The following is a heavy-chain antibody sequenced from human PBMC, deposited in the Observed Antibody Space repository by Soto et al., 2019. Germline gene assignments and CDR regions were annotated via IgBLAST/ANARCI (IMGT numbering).Heavy chain of an antibody. J-gene: IGHJ4*02. V-gene: IGHV3-30*18. D-gene: IGHD3-22*01. Sequence: QVQLVESGGGVVQPGRSLRLSCAASGFIFSSYGMHWVRQAPGKGLEWVAVISYDGSNKYYADSVKGRFTISRDNSKNXXSVEMHSLRAEDTAVDYCAKDWLYDYYDSSGLLDYWGQGTLVTVSS. CDR1: GFIFSSYG. CDR2: ISYDGSNK. CDR3: AKDWLYDYYDSSGLLDY.